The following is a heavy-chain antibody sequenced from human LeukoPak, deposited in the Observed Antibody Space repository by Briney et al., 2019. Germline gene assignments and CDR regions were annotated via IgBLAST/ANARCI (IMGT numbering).Heavy chain of an antibody. CDR2: INHSGST. Sequence: SETLSLTCAVSGYSISSGYYWGWIRQPPGKGLEWIGEINHSGSTNYNPSLKSRVTISVDTSKNQFSLKLSSVTAADTAVYYCARGRRGSFSSSWQNHIDYWGQGTLVTVSS. V-gene: IGHV4-38-2*01. CDR1: GYSISSGYY. D-gene: IGHD6-13*01. CDR3: ARGRRGSFSSSWQNHIDY. J-gene: IGHJ4*02.